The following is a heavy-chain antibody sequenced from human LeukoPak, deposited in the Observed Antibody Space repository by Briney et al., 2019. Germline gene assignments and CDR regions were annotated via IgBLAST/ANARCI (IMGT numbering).Heavy chain of an antibody. V-gene: IGHV3-7*01. J-gene: IGHJ4*02. D-gene: IGHD3-10*01. CDR1: GFTFSSNW. CDR2: INVDGSEK. Sequence: GGSLRLSCAASGFTFSSNWMAWVRQAPGKGLEWVANINVDGSEKYCVDSVKGRFTISRDNAKDSLNLQMNSLRVEDTAVYYCARGRGWADLDWGQGTLVTVSS. CDR3: ARGRGWADLD.